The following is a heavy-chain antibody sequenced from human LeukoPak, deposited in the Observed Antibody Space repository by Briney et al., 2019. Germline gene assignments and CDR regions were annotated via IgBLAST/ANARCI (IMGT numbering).Heavy chain of an antibody. D-gene: IGHD3-22*01. CDR2: ISSSSSTI. CDR1: GFTFSSYA. V-gene: IGHV3-48*04. Sequence: PGRSLRLSCAASGFTFSSYAMHWVRQAPGKGLEWVSYISSSSSTIYYADSVKGRFTISRDNAKNSLYLQMNSLRAEDTAVYYCARAEYYYDSSGYMDYWGQGTLVTVSS. J-gene: IGHJ4*02. CDR3: ARAEYYYDSSGYMDY.